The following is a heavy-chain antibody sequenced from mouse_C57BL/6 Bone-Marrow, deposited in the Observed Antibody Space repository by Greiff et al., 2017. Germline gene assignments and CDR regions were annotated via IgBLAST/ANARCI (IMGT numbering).Heavy chain of an antibody. Sequence: VQLQPSGPELVKPGASVKMSCKASGYTFTDYNMHWVKQSHGKSLEWIGYINPNNGGTSYNQKFKGKATLTVNKSSSTAYMELRSLTSEDSAVYYCARSGYDGYSFDYWGQGTTLTVSS. D-gene: IGHD2-3*01. CDR2: INPNNGGT. J-gene: IGHJ2*01. CDR1: GYTFTDYN. V-gene: IGHV1-22*01. CDR3: ARSGYDGYSFDY.